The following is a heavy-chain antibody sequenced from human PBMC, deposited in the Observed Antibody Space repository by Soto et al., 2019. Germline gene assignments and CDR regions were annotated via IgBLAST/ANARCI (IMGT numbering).Heavy chain of an antibody. Sequence: QVQLVQSGAEVKKPGASVKVSCKASGYTFTSYAMHWVRQAPGQRLEWMGWINAGNGNTKYSQKFQGRVTITRDTXAXIAYMELSSLRSEDTAVYYCASRTGYYVYYYYGMDVWGQGTTVTVSS. CDR2: INAGNGNT. CDR1: GYTFTSYA. V-gene: IGHV1-3*01. CDR3: ASRTGYYVYYYYGMDV. D-gene: IGHD3-9*01. J-gene: IGHJ6*02.